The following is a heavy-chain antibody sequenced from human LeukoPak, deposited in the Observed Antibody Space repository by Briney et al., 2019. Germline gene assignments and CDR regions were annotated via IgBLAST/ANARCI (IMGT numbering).Heavy chain of an antibody. CDR3: ASGAMTTDAFDI. J-gene: IGHJ3*02. D-gene: IGHD4-11*01. V-gene: IGHV4-39*07. CDR2: IYYSGST. CDR1: GGSISSSSYY. Sequence: SETLSLTCTVSGGSISSSSYYWGWIRQPPGKGLEWIGSIYYSGSTYYNPSLKSRVTISVDTSKNQFSLKLSSVTAADTAVYYCASGAMTTDAFDIWGQGTMVTVSS.